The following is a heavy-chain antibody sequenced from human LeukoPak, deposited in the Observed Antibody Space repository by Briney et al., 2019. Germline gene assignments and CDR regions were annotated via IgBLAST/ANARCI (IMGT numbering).Heavy chain of an antibody. CDR1: GFTFSSYW. D-gene: IGHD4-23*01. Sequence: PGGSLRLSCAASGFTFSSYWMHWVRQAPGKGLMWVSRINDDGSSTTYADSVKGRFTISRDNAKNTLYLQMNSLRAEDTALYYCAREGRDYGGNPFDYWGQGTLVTVSS. V-gene: IGHV3-74*01. CDR3: AREGRDYGGNPFDY. CDR2: INDDGSST. J-gene: IGHJ4*02.